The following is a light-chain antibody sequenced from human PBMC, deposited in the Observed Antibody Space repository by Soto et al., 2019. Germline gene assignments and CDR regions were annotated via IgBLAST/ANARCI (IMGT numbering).Light chain of an antibody. J-gene: IGKJ2*01. V-gene: IGKV1-33*01. CDR3: QQYDNLMYS. CDR2: DAS. CDR1: QDISNY. Sequence: DLQMTQSPSSLSASVGDRVTITCQASQDISNYLNWYQQKTGKAPKLLIYDASNLETGVPSRFSGSGSRTDFTFTSSSLQPEDIATYYCQQYDNLMYSFGQGTKLEIK.